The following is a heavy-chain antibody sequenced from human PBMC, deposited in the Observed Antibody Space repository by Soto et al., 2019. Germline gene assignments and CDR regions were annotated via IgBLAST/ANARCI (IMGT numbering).Heavy chain of an antibody. J-gene: IGHJ5*02. CDR3: ARAMDTAMASKDNWFDP. CDR1: GFTFRSYA. V-gene: IGHV3-30-3*01. D-gene: IGHD5-18*01. Sequence: QVQLVESGGGVVQPGRSLRLSCAASGFTFRSYAMHWVRQAPGKGLEWVATISYNENKRYYTDSVKGRFTISRDNSKNTRYLQVNSLRAEDTAVYYCARAMDTAMASKDNWFDPWGQGTLVTVSS. CDR2: ISYNENKR.